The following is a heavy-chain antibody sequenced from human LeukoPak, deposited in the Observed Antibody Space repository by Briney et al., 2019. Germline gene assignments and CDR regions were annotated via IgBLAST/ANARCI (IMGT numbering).Heavy chain of an antibody. V-gene: IGHV4-4*07. CDR3: ARLGYSGYDLHY. Sequence: SETLSLTCTVSGGSISSYYWSWIRQPAGKGLEWIGRISTSGTTIYNPSLKSRVTMSVDTSKNQFSLKLSSVTAADTAVYHCARLGYSGYDLHYWGQGTLVTVSS. CDR2: ISTSGTT. CDR1: GGSISSYY. D-gene: IGHD5-12*01. J-gene: IGHJ4*02.